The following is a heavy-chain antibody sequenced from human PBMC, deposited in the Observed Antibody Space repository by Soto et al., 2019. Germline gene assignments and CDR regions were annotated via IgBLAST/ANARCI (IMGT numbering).Heavy chain of an antibody. D-gene: IGHD5-12*01. CDR3: ATAPGYSGYDLQAFDI. J-gene: IGHJ3*02. V-gene: IGHV1-24*01. Sequence: GASVKVSCKVSGYTLTELSMHWVRQAPGKGLEWMGGFDPEDGETIYAQKFQGRVTMTEDTSTDTAYMELSSLRSEDTAVYYCATAPGYSGYDLQAFDIWGQGTMVTVSS. CDR2: FDPEDGET. CDR1: GYTLTELS.